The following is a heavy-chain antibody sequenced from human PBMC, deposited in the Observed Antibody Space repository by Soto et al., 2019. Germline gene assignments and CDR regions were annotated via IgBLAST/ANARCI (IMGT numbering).Heavy chain of an antibody. CDR2: ISAYNGNT. V-gene: IGHV1-18*01. Sequence: QVQLVQSGAEVKKPGASVKVSCKASGYTFTSYGISWVRQAPGQGLEWMGWISAYNGNTNYAQKLQGRVTMTTDTSTSTDYMELRSLRSDDTAVYYCARDRVGGYDILTYFDYWGQGTLVTVSS. D-gene: IGHD3-9*01. CDR1: GYTFTSYG. J-gene: IGHJ4*02. CDR3: ARDRVGGYDILTYFDY.